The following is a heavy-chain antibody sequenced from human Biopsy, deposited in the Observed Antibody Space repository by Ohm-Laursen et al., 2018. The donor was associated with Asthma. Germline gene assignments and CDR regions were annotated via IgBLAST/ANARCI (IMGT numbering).Heavy chain of an antibody. CDR2: IMTVFGTT. CDR1: GGTSSNFA. Sequence: SSVKVSCKAPGGTSSNFAIGWVRQAPGQGLEWLGGIMTVFGTTNYAQKFQGRVTITEDESTSTAYMEVTSLRSEDTAIYYCARCQVGYSSGWSLLLKKIYYSGMDVWGQGTAVTASS. CDR3: ARCQVGYSSGWSLLLKKIYYSGMDV. D-gene: IGHD6-19*01. V-gene: IGHV1-69*01. J-gene: IGHJ6*02.